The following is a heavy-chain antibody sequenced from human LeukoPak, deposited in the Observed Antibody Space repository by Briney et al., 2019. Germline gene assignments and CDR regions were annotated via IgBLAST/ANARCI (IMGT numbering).Heavy chain of an antibody. Sequence: SETLSLTCTVSGGSISSYYWSWLRQPPGKGLEWIGYIYYSGSTNYNPSLKSRVTISVDTSKNQFSLKLSSVTAADTAVYYCARAYLGATFDYWGQGILVTVSS. V-gene: IGHV4-59*08. J-gene: IGHJ4*02. CDR2: IYYSGST. CDR3: ARAYLGATFDY. CDR1: GGSISSYY. D-gene: IGHD2-2*02.